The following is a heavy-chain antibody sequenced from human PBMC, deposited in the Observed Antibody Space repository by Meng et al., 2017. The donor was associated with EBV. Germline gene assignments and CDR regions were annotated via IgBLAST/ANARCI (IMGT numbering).Heavy chain of an antibody. D-gene: IGHD6-13*01. CDR2: INPNSGGT. CDR3: ARDEAAAGRPLGY. V-gene: IGHV1-2*04. CDR1: GYTLTGDY. J-gene: IGHJ4*02. Sequence: QVQLVQSGAEVKKPXXSVKVXCKASGYTLTGDYMHGVRQAPGQGLEWMGWINPNSGGTNYAQKFQGWVTMTRDTSISTAYMELSRLRSDDTAVYYCARDEAAAGRPLGYWGQGTLVTVSS.